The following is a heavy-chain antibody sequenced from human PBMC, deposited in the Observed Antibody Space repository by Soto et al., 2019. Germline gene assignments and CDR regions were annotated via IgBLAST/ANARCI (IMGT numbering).Heavy chain of an antibody. V-gene: IGHV4-59*01. J-gene: IGHJ5*02. Sequence: PSETLSLTCSVSGASIRSNYWTWIRQPPGKGLEWIGYTYFTGTTNYNPSLKSRVSISIDTSKNQFSLRLSSVTAADTAVYYCARGDGYYDFWSGYFDPWGQGTLVTVSS. CDR3: ARGDGYYDFWSGYFDP. CDR2: TYFTGTT. D-gene: IGHD3-3*01. CDR1: GASIRSNY.